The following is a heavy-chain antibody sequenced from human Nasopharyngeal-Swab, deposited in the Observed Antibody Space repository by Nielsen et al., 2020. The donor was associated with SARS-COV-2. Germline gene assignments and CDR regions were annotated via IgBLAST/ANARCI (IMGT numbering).Heavy chain of an antibody. CDR2: ISYDGSNK. V-gene: IGHV3-30*18. CDR3: AKDRAFCSTSCYFYDY. J-gene: IGHJ4*02. D-gene: IGHD2-2*01. Sequence: GESLKISCAASGFTFSSYGMHWVRQAPGKGLAWVAVISYDGSNKYYADSVKGRFTISRDNSKNTLYLQMNSLRADDTVVYYCAKDRAFCSTSCYFYDYWGQGTLVTVSS. CDR1: GFTFSSYG.